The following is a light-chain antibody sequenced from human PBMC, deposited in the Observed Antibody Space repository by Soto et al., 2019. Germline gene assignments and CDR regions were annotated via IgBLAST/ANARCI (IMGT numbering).Light chain of an antibody. J-gene: IGKJ5*01. CDR2: GAS. Sequence: EIVMTQSPATLSVSPGERATLSCRASQSVNSGHLAWYQQKPGQAPRLLIYGASTRATGIPARFSGSGSGTEFTLTISSLQSEDFAVYFCQQYNKWPITFGQGTRLEI. V-gene: IGKV3-15*01. CDR3: QQYNKWPIT. CDR1: QSVNSGH.